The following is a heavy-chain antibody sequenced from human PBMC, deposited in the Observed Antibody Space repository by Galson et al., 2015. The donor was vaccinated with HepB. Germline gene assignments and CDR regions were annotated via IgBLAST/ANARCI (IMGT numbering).Heavy chain of an antibody. CDR1: GDSMRSYY. D-gene: IGHD4-17*01. CDR3: ARDKGPLYGDYGGIFDF. Sequence: HVQLQESGPGLVKPSETLSLTCTVPGDSMRSYYWTWIRQTPGKGLESIGMFFPRGSAIYNPSLQSRTTMSVDTSNNQFSLKLSSVTAADTAVYYCARDKGPLYGDYGGIFDFWGQGILVTVSS. J-gene: IGHJ4*02. CDR2: FFPRGSA. V-gene: IGHV4-59*01.